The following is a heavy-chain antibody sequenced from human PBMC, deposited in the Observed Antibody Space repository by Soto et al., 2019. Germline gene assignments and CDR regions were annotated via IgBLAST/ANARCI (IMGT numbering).Heavy chain of an antibody. CDR2: IIPIFGTA. J-gene: IGHJ6*02. CDR3: ARERRLAAAGTDYYYYYGMDV. CDR1: GCTVSSYA. V-gene: IGHV1-69*13. D-gene: IGHD6-13*01. Sequence: ASVKVSGKASGCTVSSYAISCVRQAPGQVLEWMGGIIPIFGTANYAQKFQGRVTITADESTSTAYMELSSLRSEDTAVYYCARERRLAAAGTDYYYYYGMDVWGQGTTVTVSS.